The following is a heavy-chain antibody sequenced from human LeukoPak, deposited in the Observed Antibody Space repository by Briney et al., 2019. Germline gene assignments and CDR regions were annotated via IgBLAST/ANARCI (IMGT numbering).Heavy chain of an antibody. CDR2: ISSSSSYI. CDR1: GFTLSSYS. Sequence: PGESLRLSCAASGFTLSSYSMNWVRQAPEKGLEWVSSISSSSSYIYYADSVKGRFTISRDNAKNSLYLQMNSLRAEDTAVYYCARQGEKYYYGSGSYSCWGQGTLVTVSS. CDR3: ARQGEKYYYGSGSYSC. D-gene: IGHD3-10*01. J-gene: IGHJ4*02. V-gene: IGHV3-21*01.